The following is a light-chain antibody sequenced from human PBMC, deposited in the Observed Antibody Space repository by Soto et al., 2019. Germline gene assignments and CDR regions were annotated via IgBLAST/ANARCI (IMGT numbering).Light chain of an antibody. CDR1: SSNIGSNY. CDR2: SGN. Sequence: QSVLTQPPSASGTPGQRVTNSCSGSSSNIGSNYVHWYQQLPGTAPKLLIYSGNQRPSGVPDRFSGSESGTSASLAISGLRSEDEGDYYCAAWDNSLSGRYVFGTGTKVTVL. J-gene: IGLJ1*01. V-gene: IGLV1-47*02. CDR3: AAWDNSLSGRYV.